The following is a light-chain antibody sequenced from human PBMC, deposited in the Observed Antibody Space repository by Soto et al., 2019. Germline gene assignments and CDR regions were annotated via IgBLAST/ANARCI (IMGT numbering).Light chain of an antibody. CDR1: SSNIGSNT. V-gene: IGLV1-44*01. CDR2: NNK. Sequence: QSVLTQPPSASGTPGQRVTISCSGSSSNIGSNTVNWYQQLPGTAPKLLIYNNKQRPSGVPARFSGSKSGTSASLAISGLQSEDEADYYCAAWDDSLNGLVFGTGTKVTVL. CDR3: AAWDDSLNGLV. J-gene: IGLJ1*01.